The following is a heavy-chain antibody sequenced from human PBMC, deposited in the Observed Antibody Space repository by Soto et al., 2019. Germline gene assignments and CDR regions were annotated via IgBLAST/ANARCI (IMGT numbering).Heavy chain of an antibody. CDR2: INPNSGGT. V-gene: IGHV1-2*02. Sequence: ASVKVSCNXSGYTFTGYYMHWVRQAPGQGLEWMGWINPNSGGTNYAQKFQGRVTMTRDTSISTAYMELSRLRSDDTAVYYCARIWFSSGWHFDYWGQGTLVTVSS. D-gene: IGHD6-19*01. CDR3: ARIWFSSGWHFDY. J-gene: IGHJ4*02. CDR1: GYTFTGYY.